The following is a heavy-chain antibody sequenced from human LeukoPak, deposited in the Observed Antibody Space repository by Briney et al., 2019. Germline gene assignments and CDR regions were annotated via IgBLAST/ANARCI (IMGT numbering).Heavy chain of an antibody. D-gene: IGHD6-19*01. V-gene: IGHV3-15*01. CDR1: GFTFSNAW. J-gene: IGHJ4*02. CDR3: TTFPIAVAGTFDY. CDR2: IKSKTDGGTT. Sequence: GGSLRLSCAASGFTFSNAWMSWVRQAPGKGLEWVRRIKSKTDGGTTDYAAPVKGRFTISRDDSKNTLYLQMNSLKTEDTAVYYCTTFPIAVAGTFDYWGQGTLVTVSS.